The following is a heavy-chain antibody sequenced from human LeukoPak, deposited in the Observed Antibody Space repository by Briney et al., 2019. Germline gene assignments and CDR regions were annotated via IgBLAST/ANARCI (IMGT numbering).Heavy chain of an antibody. V-gene: IGHV3-15*01. Sequence: GGSLRLSCAASGFTFSNAWMSWVRQAPGKGLEWGGRIKSKTDGGTTDYAAPVKGRFTISRDDSKNTLYLQMNSLKTEDTAVYYCTTRGSIYYDSSGYYVSWGQGTLVTVSS. D-gene: IGHD3-22*01. CDR2: IKSKTDGGTT. CDR1: GFTFSNAW. CDR3: TTRGSIYYDSSGYYVS. J-gene: IGHJ4*02.